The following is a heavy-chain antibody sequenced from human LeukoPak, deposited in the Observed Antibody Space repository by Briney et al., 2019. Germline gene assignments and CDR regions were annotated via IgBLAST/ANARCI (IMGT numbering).Heavy chain of an antibody. D-gene: IGHD3-10*01. Sequence: VASVKVSCKASGYTLTSYAMHWVRQAPGQRFEWMGWINAGNGNTKYSQKFQGRVTITRDTSASTAYMELSSLRSEDTAVYYCARASELWFGELLFDYWGQGTLVTVSS. CDR3: ARASELWFGELLFDY. J-gene: IGHJ4*02. V-gene: IGHV1-3*01. CDR1: GYTLTSYA. CDR2: INAGNGNT.